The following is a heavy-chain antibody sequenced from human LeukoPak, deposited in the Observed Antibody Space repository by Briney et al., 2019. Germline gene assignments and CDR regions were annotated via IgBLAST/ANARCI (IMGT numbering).Heavy chain of an antibody. CDR3: AKEELLWFGESYYFDY. V-gene: IGHV3-30*02. CDR2: IRYDGSNK. CDR1: GFTFSSYG. J-gene: IGHJ4*02. D-gene: IGHD3-10*01. Sequence: GGSLRLSCAASGFTFSSYGMHWVRQAPGKGLEWVAFIRYDGSNKYYADSVKGRFTISRDNSKNTLYLQMNSLRAEDTAVYYCAKEELLWFGESYYFDYWGQGTLVTVSS.